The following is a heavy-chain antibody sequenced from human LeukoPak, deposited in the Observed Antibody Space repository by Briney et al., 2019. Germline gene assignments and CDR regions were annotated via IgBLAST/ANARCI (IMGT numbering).Heavy chain of an antibody. J-gene: IGHJ4*02. V-gene: IGHV7-4-1*02. CDR2: INTNTGNP. CDR3: ATLPSWDGTTSLDY. CDR1: GYTFTSYA. D-gene: IGHD1-1*01. Sequence: GASVKVSCKASGYTFTSYAMNWVRQAPGQGLEWMGWINTNTGNPTYAQGFTGRFVFSLDTSVSTAYLQISSLKAEDTAVYYCATLPSWDGTTSLDYWGQGTLVTVSS.